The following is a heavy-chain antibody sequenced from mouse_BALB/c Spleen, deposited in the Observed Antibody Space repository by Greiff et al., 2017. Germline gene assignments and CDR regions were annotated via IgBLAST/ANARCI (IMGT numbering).Heavy chain of an antibody. J-gene: IGHJ3*01. D-gene: IGHD2-4*01. Sequence: VKLVEAGGGLVKPGGSLKLSCATSGFTFCSYAMSWVRQSPEKRLEGVAEISSGGSYTYYPDTVTGRFTISRDNAKNTLYLEMSSLRSEDTAMYYCARGYDYDGGFAYWGQGTLVTVSA. CDR2: ISSGGSYT. CDR3: ARGYDYDGGFAY. CDR1: GFTFCSYA. V-gene: IGHV5-9-4*01.